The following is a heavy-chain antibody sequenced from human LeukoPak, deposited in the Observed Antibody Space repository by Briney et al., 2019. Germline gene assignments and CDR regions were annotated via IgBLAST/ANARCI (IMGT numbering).Heavy chain of an antibody. J-gene: IGHJ4*02. CDR2: INPNDGDT. D-gene: IGHD2-2*01. V-gene: IGHV1-2*02. CDR1: GYTFTDYY. CDR3: ARANFLYCSSSTCLFDY. Sequence: GASVKVSCKASGYTFTDYYMHWVRQAPGQGFEWMGWINPNDGDTNYAQKFQGRVTMTRDTSSSTAHMGVSGLRSDDTAVYYCARANFLYCSSSTCLFDYWGQGTLVTVSS.